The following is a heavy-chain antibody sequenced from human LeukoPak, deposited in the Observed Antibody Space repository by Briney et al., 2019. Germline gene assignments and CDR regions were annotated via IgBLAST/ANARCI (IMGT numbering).Heavy chain of an antibody. CDR2: IGDSGGST. D-gene: IGHD6-6*01. J-gene: IGHJ6*04. CDR3: AKGGASSPYTYIDV. Sequence: GGSLRLSCVASGFTFSNHAMSWVRQAPGKGLEWVSVIGDSGGSTYYADSVKGRFTISRDNSKNTLYPQMNSLRADDTAVYHCAKGGASSPYTYIDVWGKGTTVIVSS. CDR1: GFTFSNHA. V-gene: IGHV3-23*01.